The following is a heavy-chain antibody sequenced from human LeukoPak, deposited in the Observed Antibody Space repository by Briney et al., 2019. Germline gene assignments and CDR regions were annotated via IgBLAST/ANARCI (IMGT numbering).Heavy chain of an antibody. J-gene: IGHJ4*02. V-gene: IGHV4-34*01. CDR3: ARLWKVTAIGSYYFDY. D-gene: IGHD2-21*02. CDR2: INHSGST. Sequence: SETLSLTCAVYGGSFSGYYWSWIRQPPGKGLEWIGEINHSGSTYYNPSLKSRVTISVDTSKNQFSLKLGSVTAADTAVYYCARLWKVTAIGSYYFDYWGQGTLVTVSS. CDR1: GGSFSGYY.